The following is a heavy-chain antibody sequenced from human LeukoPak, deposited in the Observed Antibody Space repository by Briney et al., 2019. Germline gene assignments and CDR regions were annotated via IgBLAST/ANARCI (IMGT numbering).Heavy chain of an antibody. CDR3: ARLRGTAMTKGGYYFDY. V-gene: IGHV5-51*01. CDR2: IYPGDSDT. CDR1: GYSFTSYW. D-gene: IGHD5-18*01. J-gene: IGHJ4*02. Sequence: GESLKISCKGSGYSFTSYWIGWVRQMPGKGLEWMGIIYPGDSDTRYSPSFQGQVTISADRFISTAYLQWSSLKASDTAMYYCARLRGTAMTKGGYYFDYWGQGTLVTVSS.